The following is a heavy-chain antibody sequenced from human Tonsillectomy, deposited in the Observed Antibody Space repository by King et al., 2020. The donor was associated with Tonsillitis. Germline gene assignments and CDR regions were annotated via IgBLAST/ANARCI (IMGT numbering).Heavy chain of an antibody. D-gene: IGHD2-15*01. Sequence: MQLQESGPGLVKPSGTLSLTCAVSGGSITSDNWWTWVRQPPGTGLEWIGEIYHSGRTTYNPSLKSRLTISLDKSKNQLSLMMTSVAAADTAVYYCARRVIRAVGGGFDIWGQGTVVTVSS. CDR3: ARRVIRAVGGGFDI. J-gene: IGHJ3*02. V-gene: IGHV4-4*02. CDR2: IYHSGRT. CDR1: GGSITSDNW.